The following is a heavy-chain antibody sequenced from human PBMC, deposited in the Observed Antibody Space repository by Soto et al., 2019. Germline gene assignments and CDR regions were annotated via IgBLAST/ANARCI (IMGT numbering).Heavy chain of an antibody. CDR2: INPSGGST. Sequence: ASVKVSCKASGYTFTSYYMHWVRQAPGQGLEWMGIINPSGGSTSYAQKFQGRVTMTRDTSTSTVYMELSSLRSEDTAVYYCARGSPVSGSYYKGAFDIWGQGTMVTVS. V-gene: IGHV1-46*01. CDR1: GYTFTSYY. J-gene: IGHJ3*02. CDR3: ARGSPVSGSYYKGAFDI. D-gene: IGHD1-26*01.